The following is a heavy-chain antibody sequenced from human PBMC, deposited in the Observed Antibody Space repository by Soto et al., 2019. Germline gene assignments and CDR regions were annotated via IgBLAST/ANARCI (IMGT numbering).Heavy chain of an antibody. J-gene: IGHJ6*02. Sequence: PGGSLRLSCAASGFTFSSYAMSWVRQAPGKGLEWVSAISGSGGSTYYADSVKGRFTISRDNSKNTLYLQMNSLRAEDTAVYYCAKAYMVRGVEYYYGMDVWGQGTTVTVSS. CDR3: AKAYMVRGVEYYYGMDV. D-gene: IGHD3-10*01. CDR1: GFTFSSYA. CDR2: ISGSGGST. V-gene: IGHV3-23*01.